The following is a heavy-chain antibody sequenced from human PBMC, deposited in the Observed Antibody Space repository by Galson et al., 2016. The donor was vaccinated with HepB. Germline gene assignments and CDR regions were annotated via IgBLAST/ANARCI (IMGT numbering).Heavy chain of an antibody. CDR1: GFNMGNYN. Sequence: SLRLSCTASGFNMGNYNMHWVRQGPGKGLEWIASISGSGTDIYYAESVKGRVTITRDNAKSSVSLRLNSLRAEDTAVYYCASDPAVTGLYYFDNWGQGTLVTVSS. J-gene: IGHJ4*02. D-gene: IGHD6-19*01. CDR2: ISGSGTDI. CDR3: ASDPAVTGLYYFDN. V-gene: IGHV3-21*01.